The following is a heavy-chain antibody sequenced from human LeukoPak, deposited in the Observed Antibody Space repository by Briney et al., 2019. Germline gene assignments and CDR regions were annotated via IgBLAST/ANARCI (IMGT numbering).Heavy chain of an antibody. CDR2: INGESTWI. D-gene: IGHD6-13*01. CDR3: ARAYTSTWYDSPLDY. CDR1: GFNFNIYA. J-gene: IGHJ4*02. V-gene: IGHV3-48*02. Sequence: GGSLRLSCAASGFNFNIYAMNWIRQAPGQGLEWVAYINGESTWIYYADSVKGRFTISRDSAENSVYLQMNSLRDEDTAVYFCARAYTSTWYDSPLDYWGQGTLVTVSS.